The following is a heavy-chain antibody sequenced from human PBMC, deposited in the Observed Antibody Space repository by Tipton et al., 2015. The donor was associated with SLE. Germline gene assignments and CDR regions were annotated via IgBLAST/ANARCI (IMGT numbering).Heavy chain of an antibody. CDR1: SYSISSGYY. J-gene: IGHJ4*02. D-gene: IGHD4-17*01. Sequence: TLSLTCTVSSYSISSGYYWGWIRQPPGKGLEWIGSIYHSGSIYYSGNTYYNPSLESRFTISAYTFKNRFSLKVASVTAADTAVYFCARIHPNNYGDYGPFDYWGQGILVTVSS. CDR3: ARIHPNNYGDYGPFDY. V-gene: IGHV4-38-2*02. CDR2: IYYSGNT.